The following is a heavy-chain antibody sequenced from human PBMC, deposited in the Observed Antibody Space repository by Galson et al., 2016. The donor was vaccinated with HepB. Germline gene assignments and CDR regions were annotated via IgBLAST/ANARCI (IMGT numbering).Heavy chain of an antibody. D-gene: IGHD3-16*01. CDR1: DDSISNYS. V-gene: IGHV4-59*01. CDR3: ARWGTYSEKHAFDI. Sequence: SETLSLTCTVSDDSISNYSWNWIRQPPGKGLEWIGYIHYSGSSKCNPPLKSRVTMSVDTSKNQFSLRLSSLTAADTAVYYCARWGTYSEKHAFDIWGQGTMVTVSS. J-gene: IGHJ3*02. CDR2: IHYSGSS.